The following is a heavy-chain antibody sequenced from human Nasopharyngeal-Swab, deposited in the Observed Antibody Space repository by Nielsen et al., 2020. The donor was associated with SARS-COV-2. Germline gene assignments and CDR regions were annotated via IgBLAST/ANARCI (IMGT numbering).Heavy chain of an antibody. CDR2: IINDETTT. D-gene: IGHD3-16*01. J-gene: IGHJ3*02. CDR3: ATGGRSAFEI. Sequence: GESLKISCAASGFTFSRYWMHWVRQVPGKGLEWVSRIINDETTTRYADSVKGRFTISRDNAKNTLYLQMNSLRAEDTAVYFCATGGRSAFEIWGQGTMVTVSS. CDR1: GFTFSRYW. V-gene: IGHV3-74*01.